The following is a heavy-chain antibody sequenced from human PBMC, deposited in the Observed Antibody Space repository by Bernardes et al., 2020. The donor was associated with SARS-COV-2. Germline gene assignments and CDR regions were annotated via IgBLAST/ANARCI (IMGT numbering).Heavy chain of an antibody. CDR1: GGSFSGYY. Sequence: SETLSLTCAVYGGSFSGYYWGWIRQPQGKGLEWIGDINHSGSTNYNPSLKSRVTISADTSKNQFSLKLSSVTAADTAVYYCSVWDVVGATDYWGQGTLVTVSS. V-gene: IGHV4-34*01. CDR2: INHSGST. D-gene: IGHD1-26*01. CDR3: SVWDVVGATDY. J-gene: IGHJ4*02.